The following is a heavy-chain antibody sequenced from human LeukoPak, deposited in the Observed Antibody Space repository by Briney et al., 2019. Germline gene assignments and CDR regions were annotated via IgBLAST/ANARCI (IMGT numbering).Heavy chain of an antibody. D-gene: IGHD2-2*01. J-gene: IGHJ6*03. CDR1: GFTVSSNY. Sequence: GGSLRLSCAASGFTVSSNYMSWVRQAPGKGLEWVSVIYSGGSTYYADSVKGRFTISRDNSKNTLYLQMNSLRAEDTAVYYCAKDPPRYCSSTSCPNMDVWGKGTTVTVSS. CDR3: AKDPPRYCSSTSCPNMDV. V-gene: IGHV3-66*01. CDR2: IYSGGST.